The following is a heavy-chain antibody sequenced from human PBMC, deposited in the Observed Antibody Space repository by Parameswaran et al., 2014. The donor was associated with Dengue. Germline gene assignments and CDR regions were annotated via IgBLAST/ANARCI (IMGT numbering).Heavy chain of an antibody. CDR3: ARQPLWDGDNYYFDY. D-gene: IGHD5-24*01. Sequence: WIRQPPGKGLEWMGIIYPGDSDTRYSPSFQGQVTISADKSITTAYLQWSSLKASDTAIYYCARQPLWDGDNYYFDYWGQGTLVTVSS. J-gene: IGHJ4*02. V-gene: IGHV5-51*01. CDR2: IYPGDSDT.